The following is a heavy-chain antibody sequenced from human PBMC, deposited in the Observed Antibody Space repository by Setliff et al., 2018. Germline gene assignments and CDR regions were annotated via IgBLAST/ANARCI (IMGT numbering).Heavy chain of an antibody. D-gene: IGHD3-22*01. CDR2: IYTSGST. V-gene: IGHV4-61*09. CDR3: ARQPEGGYYDSSGYYGMAPYYFDY. CDR1: GYSISSGYY. J-gene: IGHJ4*02. Sequence: SETLSLTCAVSGYSISSGYYWGWIRQPAGKGLEWIGHIYTSGSTNYNPSLKSRVTISVDTSKNQFSLKLSSVTAADTAVYYCARQPEGGYYDSSGYYGMAPYYFDYWGQGTLVTVSS.